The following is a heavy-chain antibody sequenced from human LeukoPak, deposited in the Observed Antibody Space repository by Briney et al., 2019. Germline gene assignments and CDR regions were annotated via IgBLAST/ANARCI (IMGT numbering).Heavy chain of an antibody. CDR1: GGSISSYY. J-gene: IGHJ4*02. CDR2: TYYSGST. V-gene: IGHV4-59*01. D-gene: IGHD6-19*01. Sequence: SETLSLTCTVSGGSISSYYWSWIRQPPGKGLEWIGYTYYSGSTNYNPSLKSRVTISVDTSKNQFSLKLSSVTAADTAVYYCARGIAVAGSDYWGQGTLVTVSS. CDR3: ARGIAVAGSDY.